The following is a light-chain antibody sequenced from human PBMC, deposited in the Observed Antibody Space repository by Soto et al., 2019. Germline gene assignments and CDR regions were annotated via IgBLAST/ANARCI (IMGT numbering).Light chain of an antibody. V-gene: IGKV3-20*01. CDR3: QQYNNWPPIT. J-gene: IGKJ5*01. Sequence: EIVLTQSPGTLSLSPGERATLSCRASQSVSNNYLAWYQQKPGQAPRLLIYGASNRATGIPDRFSGGGSGTDFTLTISSLEPEDFAVYYCQQYNNWPPITFGQGTRLEIK. CDR1: QSVSNNY. CDR2: GAS.